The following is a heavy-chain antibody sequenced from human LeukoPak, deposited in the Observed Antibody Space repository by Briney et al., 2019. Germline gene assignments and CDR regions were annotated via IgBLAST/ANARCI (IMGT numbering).Heavy chain of an antibody. D-gene: IGHD6-25*01. J-gene: IGHJ4*02. CDR2: INHSGST. V-gene: IGHV4-34*01. CDR1: GGSFSGYY. Sequence: SETLSLTCAVYGGSFSGYYWSWIRQPPGKGLEWIGEINHSGSTNYNPSLKSRVTISVDTSKNQFSLRLTSVTAADMGLYYCARARETEAIDYWGRGTRVTVSS. CDR3: ARARETEAIDY.